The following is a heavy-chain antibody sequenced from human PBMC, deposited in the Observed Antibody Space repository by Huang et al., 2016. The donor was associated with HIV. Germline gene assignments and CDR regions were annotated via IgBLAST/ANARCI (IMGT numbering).Heavy chain of an antibody. D-gene: IGHD2-8*01. J-gene: IGHJ6*03. CDR3: ARANCSNGVCSANYYYYYYMDV. V-gene: IGHV4-61*09. CDR2: IYTTGST. CDR1: GGSVSSGSYY. Sequence: QVQLQESGPGLVKPSQTLALTCSVSGGSVSSGSYYWSWIRQPDGKGLEWIGHIYTTGSTDYDPALKSRVTMSVDTSKNQVSLKLNSVTAADTAVYHCARANCSNGVCSANYYYYYYMDVWGKGTTVTVSS.